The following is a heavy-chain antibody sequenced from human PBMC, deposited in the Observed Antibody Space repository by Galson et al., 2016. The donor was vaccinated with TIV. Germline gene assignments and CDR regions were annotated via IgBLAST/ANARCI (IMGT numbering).Heavy chain of an antibody. D-gene: IGHD4-23*01. CDR3: ARPGNYDGDRRGAFDL. J-gene: IGHJ3*01. V-gene: IGHV3-21*01. CDR1: GFPFSSYS. CDR2: ISSTSNYR. Sequence: SLRLSCAVSGFPFSSYSMNWVRRAPGKGLEWVSSISSTSNYRYYADSVKGRFTISRDNAKNSLYLQMNSLRAEDTAVYYCARPGNYDGDRRGAFDLWGQGTMVTVSP.